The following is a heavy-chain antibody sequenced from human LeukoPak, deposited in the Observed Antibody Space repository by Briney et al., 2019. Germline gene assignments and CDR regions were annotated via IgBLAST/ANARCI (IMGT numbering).Heavy chain of an antibody. CDR3: LVRGIVNFHYFDY. J-gene: IGHJ4*02. D-gene: IGHD3-10*01. Sequence: GGSLRLSCAASGFTFSSYWMHWVRQAPGKGLVWVSRINSDGSSTSYADSVKGRFTISRDNATNTLYMQTNSLRAEDTAVYCCLVRGIVNFHYFDYWGQGTLVTVPS. CDR1: GFTFSSYW. V-gene: IGHV3-74*01. CDR2: INSDGSST.